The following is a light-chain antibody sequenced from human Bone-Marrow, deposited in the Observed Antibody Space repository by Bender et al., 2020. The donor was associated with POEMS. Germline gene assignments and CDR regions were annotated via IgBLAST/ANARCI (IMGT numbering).Light chain of an antibody. CDR1: KLGDKY. J-gene: IGLJ2*01. Sequence: SYELTQPPSVSVSPGQTASITCSGDKLGDKYACWYQQKPGQSPILIISQDTKRPSGIPERFSGSNSGNTATLTISRVEAGDEADYYCQVWDSSSDHVIFGGGTKLTVL. V-gene: IGLV3-1*01. CDR2: QDT. CDR3: QVWDSSSDHVI.